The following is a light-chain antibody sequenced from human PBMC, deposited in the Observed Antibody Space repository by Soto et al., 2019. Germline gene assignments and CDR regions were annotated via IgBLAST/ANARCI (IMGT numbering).Light chain of an antibody. CDR2: GAF. V-gene: IGKV3-11*01. CDR1: PSVTNY. Sequence: EIVVTQSPATLSVSPGERATLSCRASPSVTNYLAWYQQKPGQPPRLHIYGAFNRAAGIPARFSGSGSGTDFTPTISSLEPEDSAVYYGQQRNIWPPVTFGQGTRLEIK. CDR3: QQRNIWPPVT. J-gene: IGKJ5*01.